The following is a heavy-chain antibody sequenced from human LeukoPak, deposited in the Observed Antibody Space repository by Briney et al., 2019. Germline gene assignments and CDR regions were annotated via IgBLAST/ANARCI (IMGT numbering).Heavy chain of an antibody. CDR3: ATVFIAAPAGFDY. V-gene: IGHV1-2*02. CDR2: INPNSGGT. CDR1: GYTFTSYY. Sequence: ASVKVSCKASGYTFTSYYMHWVRQAPGQGLEWMGWINPNSGGTNYAQKFQGRVTMTRDTSISTAYMELSRLRSDDTAVYYCATVFIAAPAGFDYWGQGTLVTVSS. D-gene: IGHD6-6*01. J-gene: IGHJ4*02.